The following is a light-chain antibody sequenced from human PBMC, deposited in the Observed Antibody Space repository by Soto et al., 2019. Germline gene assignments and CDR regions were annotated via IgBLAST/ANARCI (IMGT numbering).Light chain of an antibody. CDR3: QQYGNWPLT. CDR1: QSVGNN. V-gene: IGKV3-15*01. CDR2: ATS. Sequence: EIVVTQSPATLSVSPGERATLSCRASQSVGNNFAWYQQKPGQAPRLLIFATSTRATGVPARFSGSGSGTEFVLTLGILHSEGFAVYYYQQYGNWPLTFGGGAKVAI. J-gene: IGKJ4*01.